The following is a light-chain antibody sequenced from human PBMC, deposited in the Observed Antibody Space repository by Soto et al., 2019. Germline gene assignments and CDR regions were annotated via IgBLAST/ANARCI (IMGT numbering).Light chain of an antibody. CDR3: QQRSNWPPIT. Sequence: EIVLTQSPATLSLSPGERATLSCRASQSVNSFLAWYQQKPGQAPRLLIYDASNRATGIPARFSGGGSGTDFTLTISSLEPEDFAVYYCQQRSNWPPITFGPGTKVDLK. J-gene: IGKJ3*01. CDR2: DAS. CDR1: QSVNSF. V-gene: IGKV3-11*01.